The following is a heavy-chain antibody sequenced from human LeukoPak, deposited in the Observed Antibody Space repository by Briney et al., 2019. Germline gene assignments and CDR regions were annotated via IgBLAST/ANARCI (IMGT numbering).Heavy chain of an antibody. Sequence: PGGSLRLSCAASGFTFSSYAMSWVRQAPGKGLEWVSAISGSGGSTYYADSVKGRFTISRDNAKNSLYLQMNSLRAEDTAVYYCARDKNYYCDSSEASYWGQGTLVTVSS. CDR2: ISGSGGST. CDR3: ARDKNYYCDSSEASY. V-gene: IGHV3-23*01. J-gene: IGHJ4*02. D-gene: IGHD3-22*01. CDR1: GFTFSSYA.